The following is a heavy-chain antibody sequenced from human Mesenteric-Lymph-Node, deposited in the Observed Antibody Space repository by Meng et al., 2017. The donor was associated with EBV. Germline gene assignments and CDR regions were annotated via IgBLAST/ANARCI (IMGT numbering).Heavy chain of an antibody. D-gene: IGHD5-12*01. CDR3: ARGREFSGYQEYYFDY. J-gene: IGHJ4*02. Sequence: GERVQSEAEAERPGSSGKVSCRASGGTFSSYAISWVRQAPGQGLEWMGGIIPIFGTANYAQKFQGRVTMTRDTSTTTGYMELSSLRSEDTAVYYCARGREFSGYQEYYFDYWGQGTLVTVSS. CDR1: GGTFSSYA. CDR2: IIPIFGTA. V-gene: IGHV1-69*06.